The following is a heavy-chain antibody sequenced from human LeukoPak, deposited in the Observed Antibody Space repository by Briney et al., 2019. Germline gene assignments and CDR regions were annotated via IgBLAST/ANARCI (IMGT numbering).Heavy chain of an antibody. Sequence: PGGSLRLSCAASGFTFSSYSMNWVRQAPGKGLEWVSSISSSSSYIYYADSVKGRFTISRDNAKNSLYLQMNSLRAEDTAVYYCARVATPNLAYCGGDCYSVAYGGQGTLVTVSS. CDR2: ISSSSSYI. CDR3: ARVATPNLAYCGGDCYSVAY. J-gene: IGHJ4*02. D-gene: IGHD2-21*02. V-gene: IGHV3-21*01. CDR1: GFTFSSYS.